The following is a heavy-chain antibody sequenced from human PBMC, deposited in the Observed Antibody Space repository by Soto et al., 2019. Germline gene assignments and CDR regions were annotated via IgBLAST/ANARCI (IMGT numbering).Heavy chain of an antibody. Sequence: QVQLVESGGGAVQPGRSLRLSCAASGFTFRGYVMYWVRQAPGKGLEWLAFIRYGGSNEKYVDSVKGRFTISRDNSKNTLYLQMNSLRAEDTAVYYCARDRSFFGSGSIGMDVWGQGTTVTVSS. CDR1: GFTFRGYV. CDR3: ARDRSFFGSGSIGMDV. J-gene: IGHJ6*02. CDR2: IRYGGSNE. V-gene: IGHV3-30*02. D-gene: IGHD3-10*01.